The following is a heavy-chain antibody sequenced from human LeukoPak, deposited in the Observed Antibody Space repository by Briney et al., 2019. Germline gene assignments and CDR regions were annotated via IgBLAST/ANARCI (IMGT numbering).Heavy chain of an antibody. D-gene: IGHD5-18*01. CDR2: IYYSGST. V-gene: IGHV4-39*07. CDR3: ARARHGYIYGYRPNELGHFFDY. J-gene: IGHJ4*02. Sequence: PSETLSLTCTVSGGSISRSGYYWGWIRQTPGKGLEWIGSIYYSGSTYYKSSLKSRVTISLDTSKNQFSLKLSSVTAADTAVYYCARARHGYIYGYRPNELGHFFDYWGQGTLVAVSS. CDR1: GGSISRSGYY.